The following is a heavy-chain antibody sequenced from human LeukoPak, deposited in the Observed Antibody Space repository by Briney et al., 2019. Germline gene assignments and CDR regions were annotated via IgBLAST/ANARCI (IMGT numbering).Heavy chain of an antibody. CDR1: GFTFSSYE. V-gene: IGHV3-48*03. Sequence: GGSLRLSCAASGFTFSSYEMNWVRQAPGKGLEWVSYISSSGSTIYYADSVKGRFTISRDNAKNSLYLQMHSLRAEDTAVYYCARGRIAAAYYYYYYMDVWGKGTTVTVSS. CDR3: ARGRIAAAYYYYYYMDV. J-gene: IGHJ6*03. D-gene: IGHD6-13*01. CDR2: ISSSGSTI.